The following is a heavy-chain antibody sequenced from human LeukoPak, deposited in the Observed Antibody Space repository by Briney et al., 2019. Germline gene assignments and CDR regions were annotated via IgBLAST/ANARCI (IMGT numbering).Heavy chain of an antibody. CDR2: ISSSSSYI. CDR3: ARLVDTAMQNYFDY. V-gene: IGHV3-21*01. J-gene: IGHJ4*02. D-gene: IGHD5-18*01. CDR1: GFTFSSYS. Sequence: GGPLRLSCAASGFTFSSYSMNWVRQAPGKGLEWVSSISSSSSYIYYADSVKGRFTISRDNAKNSLYLQMNSLRAEDTAVYYCARLVDTAMQNYFDYWGQGTLVTVSS.